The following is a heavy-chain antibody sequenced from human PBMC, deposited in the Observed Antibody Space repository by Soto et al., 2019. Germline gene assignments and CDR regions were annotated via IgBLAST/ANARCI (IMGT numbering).Heavy chain of an antibody. J-gene: IGHJ4*02. CDR1: GFTFDAYA. CDR2: ISWNSGSI. V-gene: IGHV3-9*01. CDR3: AKDKWELSYYFDY. D-gene: IGHD1-26*01. Sequence: EVQLVESGGGLVQPGRSLRLSCAASGFTFDAYAMHWVRQAPGKGLEWVAGISWNSGSIGYADSVKGRFTISRDNAKNSLYLQMNSLRAEDTALYYCAKDKWELSYYFDYWCQGTLVTVSS.